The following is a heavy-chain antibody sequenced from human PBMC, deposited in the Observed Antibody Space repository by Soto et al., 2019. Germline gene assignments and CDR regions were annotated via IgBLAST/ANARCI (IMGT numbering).Heavy chain of an antibody. V-gene: IGHV3-15*01. D-gene: IGHD3-3*01. Sequence: EVQLVESGGGLVKPGGSLRLSCAASGFTFSNAWMSWVRQAPGKGLEWVGRIKSKTDGGTTDYAAPVKGRFTISRDDSKNTLYLQMNSLKTEDTAVYYCTTSSRGVVDYYYYYYMDVWGKGTTVTVSS. CDR1: GFTFSNAW. CDR2: IKSKTDGGTT. CDR3: TTSSRGVVDYYYYYYMDV. J-gene: IGHJ6*03.